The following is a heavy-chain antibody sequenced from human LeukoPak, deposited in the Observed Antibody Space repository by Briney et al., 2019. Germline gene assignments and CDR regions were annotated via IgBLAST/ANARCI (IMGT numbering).Heavy chain of an antibody. D-gene: IGHD3-3*01. Sequence: GASVKVSCKASRYTFTGYYMHWVRQAPGQGLEWMGRINPNSGGTNYAQKFQGRVTMTRDTSISTAYMELSRLRSDDTAVYYCARAGVGVRFLEWLHDYWGQGTLVTVSS. CDR2: INPNSGGT. CDR3: ARAGVGVRFLEWLHDY. CDR1: RYTFTGYY. V-gene: IGHV1-2*06. J-gene: IGHJ4*02.